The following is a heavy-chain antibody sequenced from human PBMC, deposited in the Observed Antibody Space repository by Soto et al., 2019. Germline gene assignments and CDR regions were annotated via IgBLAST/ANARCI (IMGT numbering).Heavy chain of an antibody. CDR1: GFTFIDYY. Sequence: GGSLRLSCAASGFTFIDYYMSWILQAPGKGLEWVSYISSRSTYTNYTDSVKGRFTISRDNAKNSLYLQMNSLRAEDTAVYYCARSPGVGDLQDAFAFWAQGTTVPVSS. J-gene: IGHJ3*01. CDR3: ARSPGVGDLQDAFAF. V-gene: IGHV3-11*03. D-gene: IGHD2-21*02. CDR2: ISSRSTYT.